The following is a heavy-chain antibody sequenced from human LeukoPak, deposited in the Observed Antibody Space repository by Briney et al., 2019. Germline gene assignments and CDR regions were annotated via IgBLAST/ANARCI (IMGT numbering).Heavy chain of an antibody. CDR3: ARGQSCFSTSCFLDY. J-gene: IGHJ4*02. V-gene: IGHV3-53*01. CDR2: IYSGGTT. D-gene: IGHD2-2*01. CDR1: GFTVSSNY. Sequence: PGGSLRLSCAASGFTVSSNYMSWVRQAPGKGLEWVSVIYSGGTTYYADSVKGRFTISRDNSKNTLYLQMNSLRAEDTAVYYCARGQSCFSTSCFLDYWGRGTLVTVSS.